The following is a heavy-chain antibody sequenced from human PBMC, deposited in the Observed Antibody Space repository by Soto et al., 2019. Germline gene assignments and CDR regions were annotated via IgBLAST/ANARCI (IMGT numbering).Heavy chain of an antibody. J-gene: IGHJ5*02. CDR3: AREYDFWSGSGLGWFDP. D-gene: IGHD3-3*01. V-gene: IGHV1-2*04. CDR2: INPNSGGT. CDR1: GYTFTGYY. Sequence: QVPLVQSGAEVKKPGASVKVSCKASGYTFTGYYMHWVRQAPGQGLEWMGWINPNSGGTNYAQKFQGWVTMTRDTSTSTAYMELSRLRSDDTAVYYCAREYDFWSGSGLGWFDPWGQGTLVTVSS.